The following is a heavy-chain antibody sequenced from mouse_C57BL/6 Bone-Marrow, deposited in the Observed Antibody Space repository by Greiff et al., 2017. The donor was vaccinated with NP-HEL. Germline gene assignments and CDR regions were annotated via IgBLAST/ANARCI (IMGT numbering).Heavy chain of an antibody. CDR1: GFTFSSYA. V-gene: IGHV5-9-1*02. Sequence: EVQRVESGEGLVKPGGSLKLSCAASGFTFSSYAMSWVRQTPEKRLEWVAYISSGGDYIYYADTVKGRFTISRDNARNTLYLQMSSLKSEDTAMYYCTRPLIYYDYGAMDYWGQGTSVTVSS. CDR3: TRPLIYYDYGAMDY. J-gene: IGHJ4*01. CDR2: ISSGGDYI. D-gene: IGHD2-4*01.